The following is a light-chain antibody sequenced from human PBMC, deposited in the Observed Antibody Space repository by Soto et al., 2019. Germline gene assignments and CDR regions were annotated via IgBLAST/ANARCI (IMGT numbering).Light chain of an antibody. Sequence: EIVLTQSPATLSVSPVERSTLSFRASQSVRSNLAWYQQKPGQAPRLLIYDASTRATGTPARFSGSGSGTKFTLSISSLQSEDFAVYYCQQYNNWPITFGQGTRLEIK. CDR2: DAS. V-gene: IGKV3D-15*01. J-gene: IGKJ5*01. CDR3: QQYNNWPIT. CDR1: QSVRSN.